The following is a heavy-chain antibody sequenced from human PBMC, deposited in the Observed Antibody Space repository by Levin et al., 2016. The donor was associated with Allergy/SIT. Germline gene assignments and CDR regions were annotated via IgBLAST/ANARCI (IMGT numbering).Heavy chain of an antibody. CDR1: GGSISSSSYY. Sequence: SETLSLTCTVSGGSISSSSYYWGWIRQPPGKGLEWIGSIYYSGSTYYNPSLKSRVTISVDTSKNQFSLKLSSVTAADTAVYYCARHRQDYDSSGYYYGGEDYFDYWGQGTLVTVSS. CDR2: IYYSGST. CDR3: ARHRQDYDSSGYYYGGEDYFDY. D-gene: IGHD3-22*01. V-gene: IGHV4-39*01. J-gene: IGHJ4*02.